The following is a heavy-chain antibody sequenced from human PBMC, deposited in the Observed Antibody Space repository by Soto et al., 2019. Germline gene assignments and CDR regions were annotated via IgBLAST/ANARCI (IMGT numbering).Heavy chain of an antibody. CDR2: ISGSGGST. D-gene: IGHD2-15*01. V-gene: IGHV3-23*01. CDR3: AKGGVVVVAASDY. CDR1: GFTFSSYA. Sequence: EVQLLESGGGLVQPGGSLRLSCAASGFTFSSYAMSWVRQAPGKGLEWVSAISGSGGSTYYADSVKGRFTISRDNSKNTLYLQMNRLRAEDTAVYYGAKGGVVVVAASDYWGQGTLVTVSS. J-gene: IGHJ4*02.